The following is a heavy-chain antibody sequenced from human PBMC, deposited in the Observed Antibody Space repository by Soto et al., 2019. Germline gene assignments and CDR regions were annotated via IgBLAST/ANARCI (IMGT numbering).Heavy chain of an antibody. CDR1: GGSISSYY. CDR3: ARVYYYDSSGYYYFDY. D-gene: IGHD3-22*01. J-gene: IGHJ4*02. V-gene: IGHV4-59*01. CDR2: IYYSGST. Sequence: SETLSLTCTVAGGSISSYYWSWIRQPPGKGLEWIGYIYYSGSTNYNPSLKSRVTISVDTSKNQFSLKLSSVTAADTAVYYCARVYYYDSSGYYYFDYWGQGTLVTVSS.